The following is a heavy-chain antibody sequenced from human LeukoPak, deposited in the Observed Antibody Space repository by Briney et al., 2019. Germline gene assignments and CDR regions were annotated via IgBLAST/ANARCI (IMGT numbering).Heavy chain of an antibody. Sequence: ASVKVSCKASGGTFSSYAISWVRQAPGQGLEWMGGIIPIFGTANYAQKFQGRVTITADESTSTAYMELSSLRSEDTAVYYCASAYCSSTSCYYYYMDVWGKGTTVTVSS. CDR1: GGTFSSYA. CDR2: IIPIFGTA. D-gene: IGHD2-2*01. V-gene: IGHV1-69*01. CDR3: ASAYCSSTSCYYYYMDV. J-gene: IGHJ6*03.